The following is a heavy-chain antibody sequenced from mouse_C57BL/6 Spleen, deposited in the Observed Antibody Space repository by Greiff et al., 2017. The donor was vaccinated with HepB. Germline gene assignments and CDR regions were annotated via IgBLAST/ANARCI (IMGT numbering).Heavy chain of an antibody. V-gene: IGHV10-3*01. CDR2: IRSKSSNYAT. CDR3: VRGGITTVVATEAMDY. Sequence: EVQGVESGGGLVQPKGSLKLSCAASGFTFNTYAMHWVRQAPGKGLEWVARIRSKSSNYATYYADSVKDRFTISRDDSQSMLYLQMNNLKTEDTAMYYCVRGGITTVVATEAMDYWGQGTSVTVSS. CDR1: GFTFNTYA. J-gene: IGHJ4*01. D-gene: IGHD1-1*01.